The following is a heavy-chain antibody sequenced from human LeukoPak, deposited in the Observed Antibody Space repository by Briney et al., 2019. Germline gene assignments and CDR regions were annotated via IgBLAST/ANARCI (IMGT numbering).Heavy chain of an antibody. Sequence: GASVKVSCKASGYRFTNYGYSWVRQAPGQGLEWMGWISAYNGNTGYAQNLQGRVTMTTDASTSTAYMELRSLTSDDTAIYYCARGGSWCTNGVCYYYFDYWGQGTLVTVSS. CDR1: GYRFTNYG. CDR2: ISAYNGNT. CDR3: ARGGSWCTNGVCYYYFDY. D-gene: IGHD2-8*01. V-gene: IGHV1-18*01. J-gene: IGHJ4*02.